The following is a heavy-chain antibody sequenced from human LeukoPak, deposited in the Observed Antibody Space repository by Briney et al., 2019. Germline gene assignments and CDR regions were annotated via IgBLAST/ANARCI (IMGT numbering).Heavy chain of an antibody. Sequence: GGSLRLSCAASGFTFSSDSMSWVRQAPGKGLEWVAYIKEDGREKDHVDSVKGRFTISRDNAKNSLYLQMNTLRADDTAVYYCARWRWLQSEFDYWGQGTLVTVSS. CDR1: GFTFSSDS. J-gene: IGHJ4*02. CDR3: ARWRWLQSEFDY. CDR2: IKEDGREK. D-gene: IGHD5-24*01. V-gene: IGHV3-7*01.